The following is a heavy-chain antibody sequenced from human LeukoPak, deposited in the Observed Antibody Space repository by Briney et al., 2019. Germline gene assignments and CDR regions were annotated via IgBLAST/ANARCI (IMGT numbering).Heavy chain of an antibody. Sequence: PGGSLRLSCAASGFTFSNYGMHWVRQAPGKGLEWVAVIIYDGSNKSYVDSVKGRFTISRDNAKNSLYLQMNSLRAEDTALYFCAKDRGGGSQLGDAFDVWGQGTMVSVSS. CDR1: GFTFSNYG. J-gene: IGHJ3*01. CDR2: IIYDGSNK. D-gene: IGHD2-15*01. CDR3: AKDRGGGSQLGDAFDV. V-gene: IGHV3-30*18.